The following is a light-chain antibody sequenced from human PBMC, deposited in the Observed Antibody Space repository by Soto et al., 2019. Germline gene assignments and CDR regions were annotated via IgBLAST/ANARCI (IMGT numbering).Light chain of an antibody. CDR1: QSISSR. V-gene: IGKV1-5*01. J-gene: IGKJ1*01. CDR3: QQSYSTPRT. Sequence: DIQMTQSPSTLSASVGDRVTITCRASQSISSRLAWYQQKPGKAPKFLVYDASNLESGVPSRFSGSGSGTDFTLTISSLQPEDFATYYCQQSYSTPRTFGQGTKVDIK. CDR2: DAS.